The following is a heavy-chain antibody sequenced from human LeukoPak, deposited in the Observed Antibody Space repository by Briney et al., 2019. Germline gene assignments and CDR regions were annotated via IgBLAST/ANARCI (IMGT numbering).Heavy chain of an antibody. V-gene: IGHV1-18*01. CDR2: ISAYNGNT. D-gene: IGHD3-10*01. CDR1: GYTLTSYG. Sequence: ASVKVSCKASGYTLTSYGISWVRQAPGQGLEWMGWISAYNGNTNYAQKLQGRVTMTTDTSTSTAYMELRSLRSDDTAVYYCARDTPLITMVRGVTFDYWGQGTLVTVSS. J-gene: IGHJ4*02. CDR3: ARDTPLITMVRGVTFDY.